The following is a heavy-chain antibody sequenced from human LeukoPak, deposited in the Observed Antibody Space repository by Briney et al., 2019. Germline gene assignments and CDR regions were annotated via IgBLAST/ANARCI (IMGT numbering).Heavy chain of an antibody. J-gene: IGHJ5*02. CDR3: ATSSSVTHTRDP. Sequence: ASVKVSCKASGYGFTDGYFNWVRQAPGQGLEWMGWINPHSGATNFAQRFQGRVSMDASFDTAYIELRRLTSDDTAVYYCATSSSVTHTRDPWGQGTLVTVSS. CDR2: INPHSGAT. V-gene: IGHV1-2*02. CDR1: GYGFTDGY. D-gene: IGHD5/OR15-5a*01.